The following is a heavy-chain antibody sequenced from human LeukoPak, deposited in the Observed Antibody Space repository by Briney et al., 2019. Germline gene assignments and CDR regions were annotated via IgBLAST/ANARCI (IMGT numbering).Heavy chain of an antibody. CDR3: ARDTSYCSSTSCHFNWFDP. V-gene: IGHV4-61*02. Sequence: SETLSLTCIVSGGSISSGSHYWSWIRQPAGKGLEWIGRIYTSGSTNYNPSLKSRVTISVDTSKNQFPLKLSSVTAADTALYYCARDTSYCSSTSCHFNWFDPWGQGTLVTVSS. D-gene: IGHD2-2*01. CDR1: GGSISSGSHY. J-gene: IGHJ5*02. CDR2: IYTSGST.